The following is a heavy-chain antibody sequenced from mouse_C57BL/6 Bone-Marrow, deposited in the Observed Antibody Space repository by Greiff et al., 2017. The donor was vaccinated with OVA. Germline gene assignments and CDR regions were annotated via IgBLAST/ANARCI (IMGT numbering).Heavy chain of an antibody. CDR1: GFSLTSYA. CDR3: ARSYFNV. CDR2: IWPGGGT. V-gene: IGHV2-9-1*01. Sequence: VQLVESGPGLVAPSQSLSISCTVSGFSLTSYAISWVRQPPGKGLEWLGVIWPGGGTNYNTALNTRLSISKDNSKSQVFLKMNSLQTDDTAGYYGARSYFNVWGTGTTVTVSS. J-gene: IGHJ1*03.